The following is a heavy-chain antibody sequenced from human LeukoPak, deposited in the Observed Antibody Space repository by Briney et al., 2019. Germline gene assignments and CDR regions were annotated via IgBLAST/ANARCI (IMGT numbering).Heavy chain of an antibody. CDR1: GFTFSTYA. D-gene: IGHD3-3*01. Sequence: GGSLRLSCTASGFTFSTYAMHWVRQAPGKGLEWMTVISKDGSKRVSTDSVRGRFTISRDNAKNTLYLQMNSLRVEDTAVYYCAKVDYDFWSGYPPSIWGQGTMVTVSS. CDR3: AKVDYDFWSGYPPSI. J-gene: IGHJ3*02. CDR2: ISKDGSKR. V-gene: IGHV3-30*18.